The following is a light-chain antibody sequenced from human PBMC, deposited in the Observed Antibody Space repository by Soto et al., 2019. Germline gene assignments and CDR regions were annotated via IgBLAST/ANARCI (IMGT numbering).Light chain of an antibody. Sequence: DIPISQSPSSLSATVGDRVTITCRASQSISSYLNWYQQKPGKAPKLLIYAASSLQSGVPSRFSGSGSGTDFTLTISSLQPEDFATYYCQQSYSTPITSGQRTRLEIK. CDR1: QSISSY. CDR3: QQSYSTPIT. V-gene: IGKV1-39*01. CDR2: AAS. J-gene: IGKJ5*01.